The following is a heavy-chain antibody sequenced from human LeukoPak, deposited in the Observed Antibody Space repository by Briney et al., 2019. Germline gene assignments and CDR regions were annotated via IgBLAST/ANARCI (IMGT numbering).Heavy chain of an antibody. D-gene: IGHD4-17*01. Sequence: SVKVSCKASGGTFSSYAISWVRQAPGQGLEWMGRIIPIFGTANHAQKFQGRVTITTDESTSTAYMELSSLRSEDTAVYYCARPADYGDYWFDYWGQGTLVTVSS. CDR1: GGTFSSYA. J-gene: IGHJ4*02. V-gene: IGHV1-69*05. CDR2: IIPIFGTA. CDR3: ARPADYGDYWFDY.